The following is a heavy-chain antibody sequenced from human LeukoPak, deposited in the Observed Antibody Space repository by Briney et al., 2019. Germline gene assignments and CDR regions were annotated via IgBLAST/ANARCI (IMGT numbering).Heavy chain of an antibody. CDR1: GYTFTGYY. V-gene: IGHV1-2*02. Sequence: GASVKVSCKASGYTFTGYYMHWVRQAPGQGLEWMGWINPNSGGTNYAQKFQGRVTMTRDTSISTAYMELSRLRSDDTAVYYCARDPESITIFGVVIPDYYYYGMDVWGQGTTVTVSS. J-gene: IGHJ6*02. CDR2: INPNSGGT. D-gene: IGHD3-3*01. CDR3: ARDPESITIFGVVIPDYYYYGMDV.